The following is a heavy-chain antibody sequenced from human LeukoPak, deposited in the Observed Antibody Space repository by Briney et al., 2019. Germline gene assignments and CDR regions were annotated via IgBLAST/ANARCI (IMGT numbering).Heavy chain of an antibody. CDR3: ARDVSAYCGGDCPFDY. CDR1: GFTFSSYA. J-gene: IGHJ4*02. D-gene: IGHD2-21*02. Sequence: GGSLRLSCAASGFTFSSYAMHWARQAPGKGLEYVSAISSNGGSTYYANSVKGRFTISRDNSKNTLYLQMGSLRAEDMAVYYCARDVSAYCGGDCPFDYWGQGTLVTVSS. V-gene: IGHV3-64*01. CDR2: ISSNGGST.